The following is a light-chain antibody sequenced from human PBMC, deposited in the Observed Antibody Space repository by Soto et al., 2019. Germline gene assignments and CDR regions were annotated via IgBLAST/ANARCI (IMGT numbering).Light chain of an antibody. CDR2: AVT. CDR1: SSDVGAYNY. V-gene: IGLV2-14*01. J-gene: IGLJ2*01. Sequence: QSALTQPASVSGSPGQSITISCTGTSSDVGAYNYVSWYQHHPGKVPKLLIYAVTNRPSGVSDRFSGSKSGNTAALTISGLQAEDEADYYCATWDGSLPGEVFGGGTKLTVL. CDR3: ATWDGSLPGEV.